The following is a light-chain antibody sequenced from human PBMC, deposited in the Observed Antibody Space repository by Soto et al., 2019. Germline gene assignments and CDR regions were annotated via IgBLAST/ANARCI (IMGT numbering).Light chain of an antibody. V-gene: IGKV1-6*01. CDR3: LQDYNYPLT. J-gene: IGKJ1*01. CDR2: GAS. CDR1: QGIRTD. Sequence: AIYMTQSPSSLSASVGDRVTITCRASQGIRTDLGWYQQKPGKAPILLISGASDLQSGVPPRFRGSGSGTDFTLTIFSLQPEDSATYYCLQDYNYPLTFGPGTKVDI.